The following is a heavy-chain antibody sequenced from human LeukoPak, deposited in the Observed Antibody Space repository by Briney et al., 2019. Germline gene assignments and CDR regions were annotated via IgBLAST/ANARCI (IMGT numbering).Heavy chain of an antibody. CDR3: ATWRTAKTGFDY. D-gene: IGHD1-1*01. J-gene: IGHJ4*02. V-gene: IGHV4-4*07. CDR1: GGSISSYY. Sequence: SETLSLTCTVSGGSISSYYWSWIRQPAGKGLEWIGRIYTSGSTNYNLSLKSRVTMSVDTSKNQFSLRLSSVTAADTAVYYCATWRTAKTGFDYWGQGTLVTVSS. CDR2: IYTSGST.